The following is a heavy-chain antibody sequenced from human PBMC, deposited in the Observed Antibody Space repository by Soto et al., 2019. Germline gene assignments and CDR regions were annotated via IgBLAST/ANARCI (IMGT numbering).Heavy chain of an antibody. Sequence: PSETLSLTCTVSGGSISNYYWSWIRQPPGKGLEWIGYIYYSGSTNYNPSLKSRVTISVDTSSNQFSLKLSSVTAADTGVYYCVSENYGDYRLGYWGQGTLVTVSS. CDR3: VSENYGDYRLGY. CDR2: IYYSGST. D-gene: IGHD4-17*01. J-gene: IGHJ4*02. V-gene: IGHV4-59*01. CDR1: GGSISNYY.